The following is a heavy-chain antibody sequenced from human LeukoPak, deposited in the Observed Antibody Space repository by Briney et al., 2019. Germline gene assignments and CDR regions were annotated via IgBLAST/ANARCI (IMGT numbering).Heavy chain of an antibody. J-gene: IGHJ6*02. CDR1: GGSFSGYY. CDR3: ARGLQLLWFGELSHYGMDV. V-gene: IGHV3-66*01. CDR2: IYSGGST. Sequence: ETLSLTCAVYGGSFSGYYWSWVRRAPGKGLEWVSVIYSGGSTYYADSVKGRFTISRDNSKNTLYLQMNSLRAEDTAVYYCARGLQLLWFGELSHYGMDVWGQGTTVTVS. D-gene: IGHD3-10*01.